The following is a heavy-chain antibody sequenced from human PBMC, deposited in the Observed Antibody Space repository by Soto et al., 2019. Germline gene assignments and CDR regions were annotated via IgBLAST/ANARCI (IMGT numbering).Heavy chain of an antibody. CDR1: GFTFSSYG. V-gene: IGHV3-30*18. Sequence: QVQLVESGGGVVQPGRSLRLSCAASGFTFSSYGMHWVRQAPGKGLEWVAVISYDGSNKYYADSVKGRFTISRDNSKNTLYLQMNSLRAEYTAVYYCAKGYRDIVLMVYAITHFDYWGQGTLVTVSS. D-gene: IGHD2-8*01. CDR3: AKGYRDIVLMVYAITHFDY. J-gene: IGHJ4*02. CDR2: ISYDGSNK.